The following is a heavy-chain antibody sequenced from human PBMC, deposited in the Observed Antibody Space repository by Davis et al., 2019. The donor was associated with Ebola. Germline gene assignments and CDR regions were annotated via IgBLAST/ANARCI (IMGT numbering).Heavy chain of an antibody. D-gene: IGHD6-19*01. Sequence: GGSLRLSCAASGFIFRSYVMSWVRQAPGKGLEWVSAVTSSGGSTYYADSVKGRFTISRDNSKNTLYLQMNSLSGDDTAVYYCAKGGSGWPSDYSYGLGVWGKGTTVTVAS. CDR3: AKGGSGWPSDYSYGLGV. J-gene: IGHJ6*04. CDR2: VTSSGGST. CDR1: GFIFRSYV. V-gene: IGHV3-23*01.